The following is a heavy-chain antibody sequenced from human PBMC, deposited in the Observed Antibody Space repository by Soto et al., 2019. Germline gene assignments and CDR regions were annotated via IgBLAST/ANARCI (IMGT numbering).Heavy chain of an antibody. CDR2: ISGSGGST. CDR3: AKNPTIAAAGILVY. D-gene: IGHD6-13*01. V-gene: IGHV3-23*01. J-gene: IGHJ4*02. CDR1: GFTFSSYA. Sequence: LSLTCAASGFTFSSYAMSWVRQAPGKGLEWVSAISGSGGSTYYADSVKGRFTISRDNSKNTLYLQMNSLRAEDTAVYYCAKNPTIAAAGILVYWGQGTLVTVSS.